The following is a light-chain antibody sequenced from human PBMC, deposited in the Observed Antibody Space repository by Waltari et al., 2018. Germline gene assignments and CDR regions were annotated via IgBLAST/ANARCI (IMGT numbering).Light chain of an antibody. CDR1: QGVKGS. CDR3: QHYVRLPAT. V-gene: IGKV3-20*01. J-gene: IGKJ1*01. Sequence: IVLTQSPGTLSLSPGETATLSCRASQGVKGSLSWDQQNAGQAPRLLIWGASSRATGIPDRFSGSGSGTDFSLTISRLEPEDFAVYYCQHYVRLPATFGQGTKVEI. CDR2: GAS.